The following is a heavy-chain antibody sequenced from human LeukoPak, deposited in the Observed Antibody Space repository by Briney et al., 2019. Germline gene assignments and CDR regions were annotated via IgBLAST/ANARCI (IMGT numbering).Heavy chain of an antibody. CDR1: GGSISSYY. CDR2: IYYSGST. V-gene: IGHV4-59*01. Sequence: SETLSLTCTVSGGSISSYYWSWIRQPPGKGLEWIGYIYYSGSTNYNPSLQSRVTISVDTSKNQFSLKLSSVTAADTAVYYCARDSLYSNYNWFDPWGQGTLVTVSS. D-gene: IGHD4-11*01. J-gene: IGHJ5*02. CDR3: ARDSLYSNYNWFDP.